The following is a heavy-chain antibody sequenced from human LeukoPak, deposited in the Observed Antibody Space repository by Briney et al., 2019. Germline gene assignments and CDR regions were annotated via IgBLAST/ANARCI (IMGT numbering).Heavy chain of an antibody. J-gene: IGHJ4*02. D-gene: IGHD2-2*01. CDR2: IKTDGSTT. CDR3: ARGNQQLPRSTPDY. CDR1: GFTFSSSW. V-gene: IGHV3-74*01. Sequence: GGSLGLSCAVSGFTFSSSWMHWVRQAPGKGLVWVSHIKTDGSTTAYADSVKGRFTISRDNAKNTLYLQMNSLRAEDTGVYYCARGNQQLPRSTPDYWGQGTLVTVSS.